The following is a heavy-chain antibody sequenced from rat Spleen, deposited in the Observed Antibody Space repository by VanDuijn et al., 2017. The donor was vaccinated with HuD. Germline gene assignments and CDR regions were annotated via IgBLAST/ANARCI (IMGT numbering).Heavy chain of an antibody. CDR3: TRGEEAIGGY. Sequence: EVHLVESEGGLVQPGGSMKLSCAASGFTFSNYGMAWVRQAPTKGLEWVAYITNPGGSIYYPDSVKGRFIISRDNPQNTLYQQMNSLRSEDTATYYCTRGEEAIGGYWGQGVMVTVSS. D-gene: IGHD1-11*01. CDR2: ITNPGGSI. V-gene: IGHV5S13*01. CDR1: GFTFSNYG. J-gene: IGHJ2*01.